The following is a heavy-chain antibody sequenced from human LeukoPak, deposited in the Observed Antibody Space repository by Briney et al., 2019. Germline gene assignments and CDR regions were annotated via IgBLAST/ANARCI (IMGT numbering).Heavy chain of an antibody. V-gene: IGHV5-51*01. J-gene: IGHJ4*02. CDR3: AIGDFWSGYPAPYFDY. Sequence: GESLKLSCKGSGYSFTSYWIGWVRQMPGKGLEWMGIIYPGDSDTRYSPSFQGQVTISADKSISTAYLQWSSLKASDTAMYYCAIGDFWSGYPAPYFDYWGQGTLVTVSS. D-gene: IGHD3-3*01. CDR1: GYSFTSYW. CDR2: IYPGDSDT.